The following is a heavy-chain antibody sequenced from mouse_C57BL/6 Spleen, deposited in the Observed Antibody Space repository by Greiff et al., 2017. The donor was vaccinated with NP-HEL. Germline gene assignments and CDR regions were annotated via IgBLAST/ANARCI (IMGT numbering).Heavy chain of an antibody. CDR3: ARDGKGVYYFDY. CDR1: GYTFTDYY. Sequence: QVQLKESGAELVRPGASVKLSCKASGYTFTDYYINWVKQRPGQGLEWIARIYPGSGNTYYNEKFKGKATLTAEKSSSTAYMQLSSLTSEDSAVYFCARDGKGVYYFDYWGQGTTLTVSS. J-gene: IGHJ2*01. V-gene: IGHV1-76*01. D-gene: IGHD2-1*01. CDR2: IYPGSGNT.